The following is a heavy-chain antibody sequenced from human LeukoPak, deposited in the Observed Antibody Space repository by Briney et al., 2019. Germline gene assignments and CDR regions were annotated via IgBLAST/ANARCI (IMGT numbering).Heavy chain of an antibody. V-gene: IGHV5-51*01. CDR1: GYTFTNYW. Sequence: GESLKISCKGAGYTFTNYWIGWVRQMPGKGLEWMGIFNPGDSDSRYSPSFQGQVTISADKSINTAYLQWRSLKASDTAMYYCARQGAGVSLDYWGQGTLVTVSS. CDR3: ARQGAGVSLDY. D-gene: IGHD2-8*01. CDR2: FNPGDSDS. J-gene: IGHJ4*02.